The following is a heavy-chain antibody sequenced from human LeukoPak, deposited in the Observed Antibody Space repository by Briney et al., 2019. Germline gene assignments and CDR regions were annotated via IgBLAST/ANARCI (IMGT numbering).Heavy chain of an antibody. V-gene: IGHV3-7*03. Sequence: GGSLRLSCVVSEFNFGXXWMSWVRXTPGKXXXXXXXXXXDXSDXXXXXXXXXXXIISRXNAKNSLYLXMNSLRDEDTAGYYCARDSAAHGGYWGQGTPVIVSS. D-gene: IGHD6-25*01. J-gene: IGHJ4*02. CDR2: XXXDXSDX. CDR1: EFNFGXXW. CDR3: ARDSAAHGGY.